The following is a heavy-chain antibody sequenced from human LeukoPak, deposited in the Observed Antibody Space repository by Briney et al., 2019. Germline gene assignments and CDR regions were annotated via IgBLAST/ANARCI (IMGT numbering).Heavy chain of an antibody. CDR2: IYFTGNA. D-gene: IGHD2-15*01. J-gene: IGHJ4*02. CDR1: GGSISGSSYY. CDR3: ARSLRGAAHHFDY. Sequence: SETLSLTCTVSGGSISGSSYYWGWVRQPPGKGLEWIGSIYFTGNAYYNPSLKSRVTISADTSKNQFSLILSSVTAADTAVYYCARSLRGAAHHFDYWGQGTLVTVSS. V-gene: IGHV4-39*01.